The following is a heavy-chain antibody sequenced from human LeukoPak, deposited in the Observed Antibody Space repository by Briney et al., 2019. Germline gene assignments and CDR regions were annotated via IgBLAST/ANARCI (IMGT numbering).Heavy chain of an antibody. CDR3: ATGLAPVAVAGTFTPVFPGY. CDR2: FDPEDGET. Sequence: ASVKVSCKVSGYTLTELSMHWVRQAPGKGLEWMGGFDPEDGETIYAQKFQGRVTMTEDTSTDTAYMELSSLRSEDTAVYYCATGLAPVAVAGTFTPVFPGYWGQGTLVTVSS. D-gene: IGHD6-19*01. CDR1: GYTLTELS. V-gene: IGHV1-24*01. J-gene: IGHJ4*02.